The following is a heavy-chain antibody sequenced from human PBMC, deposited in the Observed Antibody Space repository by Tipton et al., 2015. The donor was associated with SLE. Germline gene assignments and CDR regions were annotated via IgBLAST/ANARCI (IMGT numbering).Heavy chain of an antibody. Sequence: QLVQSGPEVKKPGASVKGSCKASGYTFTSYDINWARQATGQGLEWMGWMNPNSGNTGYAQKFQGRVTMTRNTSISTAYMELSSLRSEDTAVYYCASLGYCSGGSCYSDYCYGMDVWGQGTTVTVSS. J-gene: IGHJ6*02. CDR3: ASLGYCSGGSCYSDYCYGMDV. V-gene: IGHV1-8*01. D-gene: IGHD2-15*01. CDR1: GYTFTSYD. CDR2: MNPNSGNT.